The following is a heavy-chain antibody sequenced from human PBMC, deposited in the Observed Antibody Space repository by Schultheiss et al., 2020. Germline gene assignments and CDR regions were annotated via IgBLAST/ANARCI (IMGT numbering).Heavy chain of an antibody. J-gene: IGHJ4*02. CDR3: AKQYSSGWYYFDY. CDR2: LSYDGGKK. Sequence: GESLKISCAASGFTCSCSGLQWVRQAPGVGPEWVAVLSYDGGKKYYADSVKGRFTISRDNSKNTLYLQMNSLRAEDTAVYYCAKQYSSGWYYFDYWGQGTLGTVSS. D-gene: IGHD6-19*01. CDR1: GFTCSCSG. V-gene: IGHV3-30*18.